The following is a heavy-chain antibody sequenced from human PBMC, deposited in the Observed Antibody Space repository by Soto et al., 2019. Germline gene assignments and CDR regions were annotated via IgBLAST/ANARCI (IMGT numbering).Heavy chain of an antibody. J-gene: IGHJ4*02. CDR3: AGRITMVRGVIINDY. D-gene: IGHD3-10*01. CDR2: IIPILGIA. CDR1: GGTFSSYT. V-gene: IGHV1-69*02. Sequence: SVKVSCKASGGTFSSYTISWVRQAPGQGLEWMGRIIPILGIANYAQKFQGRVTITADKSTSTAYMELSSLRSEDTAVYYCAGRITMVRGVIINDYWGQGTLVTVSS.